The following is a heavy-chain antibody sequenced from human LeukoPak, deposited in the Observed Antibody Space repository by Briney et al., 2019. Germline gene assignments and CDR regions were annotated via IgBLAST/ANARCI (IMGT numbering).Heavy chain of an antibody. CDR3: ARPPYCSGGSCYFDY. CDR1: GYSFTSYW. CDR2: IYPGDSDT. V-gene: IGHV5-51*01. Sequence: GESLKISCKGSGYSFTSYWIGWVRQMPGKGLEWMGNIYPGDSDTRYSPSFQGQVTISADKSISTAYLQWSSLKASDTAMYYCARPPYCSGGSCYFDYWGQGTLVTVSS. D-gene: IGHD2-15*01. J-gene: IGHJ4*02.